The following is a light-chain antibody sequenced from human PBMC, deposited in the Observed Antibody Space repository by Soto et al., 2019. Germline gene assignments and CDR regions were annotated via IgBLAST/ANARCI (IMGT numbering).Light chain of an antibody. J-gene: IGKJ1*01. CDR2: KAS. V-gene: IGKV1-5*03. CDR1: QSISSW. CDR3: QHYTSYSWT. Sequence: DIQMTQSPSTLSSSVGDRVTITCRASQSISSWLAWYQQKPGKAPKLLIYKASSLESGVPSRFSGSGSGTEFPLTISSLQLDDFATYYCQHYTSYSWTVGQGPKVDIK.